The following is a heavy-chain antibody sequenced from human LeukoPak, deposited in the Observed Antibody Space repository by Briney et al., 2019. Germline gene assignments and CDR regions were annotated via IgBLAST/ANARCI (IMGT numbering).Heavy chain of an antibody. Sequence: GSLRLSCAASGFIFSNYGMSWVRQAPGKGLEWIGSIYYSGSTYYNPSLKSRVTISVDTSKNQFSLKLSSVTAADTAVYYCARESNVLRYFDGAAPFDPWGQGTLVTVSS. V-gene: IGHV4-39*07. D-gene: IGHD3-9*01. CDR1: GFIFSNYG. CDR3: ARESNVLRYFDGAAPFDP. CDR2: IYYSGST. J-gene: IGHJ5*02.